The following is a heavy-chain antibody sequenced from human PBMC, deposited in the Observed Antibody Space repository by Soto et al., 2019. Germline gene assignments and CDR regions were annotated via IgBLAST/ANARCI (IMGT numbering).Heavy chain of an antibody. CDR1: GGSITRGAYS. Sequence: SETRSLACGVWGGSITRGAYSRSWIRQPPGKGLEWIGYIYHSGSTYYNPSLKSRVTISVDRSKNQFSLKLSSVTAADTVVYYCAAGGGLPRYYWGQGTLATVLS. D-gene: IGHD5-12*01. CDR3: AAGGGLPRYY. J-gene: IGHJ4*02. V-gene: IGHV4-30-2*01. CDR2: IYHSGST.